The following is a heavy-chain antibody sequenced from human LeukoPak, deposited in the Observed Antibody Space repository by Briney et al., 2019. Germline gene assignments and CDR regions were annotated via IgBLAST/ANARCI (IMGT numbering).Heavy chain of an antibody. CDR3: ARGTYDSSRYYYFDY. D-gene: IGHD3-22*01. CDR1: GGSISSGGYS. CDR2: IYPDGST. Sequence: PSETLSLTCAVSGGSISSGGYSWNWIRRPPGKGLEWIGYIYPDGSTYYNPSLTSRVTMSVDRSKNQFSLKLSSVTAADTAVYLCARGTYDSSRYYYFDYWGQGTLVTVSS. J-gene: IGHJ4*02. V-gene: IGHV4-30-2*01.